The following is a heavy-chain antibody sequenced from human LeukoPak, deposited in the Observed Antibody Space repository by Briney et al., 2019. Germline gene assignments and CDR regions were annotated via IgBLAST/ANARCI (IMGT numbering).Heavy chain of an antibody. CDR1: GFTVSSNY. V-gene: IGHV3-53*01. CDR2: IYSGGST. CDR3: ARAKLDSSGYSFDY. D-gene: IGHD3-22*01. J-gene: IGHJ4*02. Sequence: GGSLRLSCAASGFTVSSNYMSWVRQAPGKGLEWVSVIYSGGSTYYADSVKGRFTISRDNSKNTLYLQMNSLRAEDTAVYYCARAKLDSSGYSFDYWGQGTLVTVSS.